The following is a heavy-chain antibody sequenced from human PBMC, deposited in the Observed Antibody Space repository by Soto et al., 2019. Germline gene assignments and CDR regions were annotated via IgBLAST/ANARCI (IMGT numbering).Heavy chain of an antibody. J-gene: IGHJ4*02. Sequence: EVQLVESGGGLVQPGGSLRLSCAASGFTVSSNYMSWVSQAPGKWLGWVSVIYSGGSTYYADSVKGRFTISRDNSKNTRYLQMNSLRAEDTAVYYCARDSDFWSGYDIDYWGQGTLVTVSS. CDR1: GFTVSSNY. CDR2: IYSGGST. D-gene: IGHD3-3*01. CDR3: ARDSDFWSGYDIDY. V-gene: IGHV3-66*01.